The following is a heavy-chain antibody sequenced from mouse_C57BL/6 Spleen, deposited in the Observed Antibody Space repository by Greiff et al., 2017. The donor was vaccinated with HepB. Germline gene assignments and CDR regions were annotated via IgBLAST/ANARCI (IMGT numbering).Heavy chain of an antibody. CDR1: GYTFTSHW. V-gene: IGHV1-56*01. D-gene: IGHD4-1*01. CDR3: ARGTALTAWFAY. CDR2: IFPGSGST. J-gene: IGHJ3*01. Sequence: VQLQESGPELVRPGASVKISCKAPGYTFTSHWMQWVRQRPGQGLGWIGEIFPGSGSTDYNEKFKGKATLTVDTASSTAYMQLSSLTSEDSAVYFGARGTALTAWFAYWGQGTLVTVSA.